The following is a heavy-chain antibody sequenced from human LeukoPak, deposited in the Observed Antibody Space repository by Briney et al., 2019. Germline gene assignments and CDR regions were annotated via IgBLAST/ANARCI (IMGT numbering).Heavy chain of an antibody. V-gene: IGHV3-21*01. Sequence: GGSLRLSCAASGFTFSSYSMNWVRQAPGKGLEWVSSISSSSSYIYYADSAKGRFTISRDNAKNSLYLQMNSLRAEDTAVYYCASYFWSGYTLGYWGQGTLVTVSS. CDR1: GFTFSSYS. CDR2: ISSSSSYI. D-gene: IGHD3-3*01. J-gene: IGHJ4*02. CDR3: ASYFWSGYTLGY.